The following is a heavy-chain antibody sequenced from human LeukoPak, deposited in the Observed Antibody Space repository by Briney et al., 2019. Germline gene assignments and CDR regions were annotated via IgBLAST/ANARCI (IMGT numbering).Heavy chain of an antibody. CDR2: IRSKANSYAT. V-gene: IGHV3-73*01. D-gene: IGHD3-9*01. J-gene: IGHJ6*03. CDR1: GFTFSGSA. Sequence: GGSLRLTCAASGFTFSGSAMHWVRQASGKGLEWVGRIRSKANSYATAYAASVKGRFTISRDDSKNTAYLQMNSLKTEDTAVYYCTAPGLRYFDSFGDYMDVWGKGTTVTISS. CDR3: TAPGLRYFDSFGDYMDV.